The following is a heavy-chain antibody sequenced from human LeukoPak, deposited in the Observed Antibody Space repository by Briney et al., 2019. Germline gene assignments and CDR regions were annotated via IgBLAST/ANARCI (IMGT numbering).Heavy chain of an antibody. D-gene: IGHD5/OR15-5a*01. Sequence: SQTLSLTCTVSGGSISISDYYWSWIRQPPGKGLEWVGFIYYTGTNYNSPSLKSRATISLDTSKNQFSLKMSSVTAADTAVYYCARQFYAAPPGLDNWGQGILVTVSS. CDR2: IYYTGTN. CDR3: ARQFYAAPPGLDN. J-gene: IGHJ4*02. CDR1: GGSISISDYY. V-gene: IGHV4-30-4*01.